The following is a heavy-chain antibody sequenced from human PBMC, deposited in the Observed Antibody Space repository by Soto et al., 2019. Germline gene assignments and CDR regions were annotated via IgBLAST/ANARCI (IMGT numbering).Heavy chain of an antibody. CDR3: TRRYKRNDYYLDT. Sequence: PSETLCLTCTVSGGSIRGQSYYWIWIRHTPGMGRVRVGSSYYRGSSYCNPALKGRVTITVDTSTNQFSLRLTSGTAADTAVYYRTRRYKRNDYYLDTWGPGTLVPVS. V-gene: IGHV4-39*01. D-gene: IGHD3-16*02. CDR2: SYYRGSS. CDR1: GGSIRGQSYY. J-gene: IGHJ4*02.